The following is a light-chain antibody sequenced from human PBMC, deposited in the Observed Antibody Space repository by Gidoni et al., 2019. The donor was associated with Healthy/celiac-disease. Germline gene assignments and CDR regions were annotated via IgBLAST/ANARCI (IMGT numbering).Light chain of an antibody. Sequence: DIQITQSPSSLSASVGDRVTITCLASQSISSYFNWYQQKPGKAPKLLIYAASSLKSGVPSRFSGSGSGTDFTITISSLQPEDVANYYCQQSYSTPRTFGQGTKLEIK. J-gene: IGKJ2*01. V-gene: IGKV1-39*01. CDR3: QQSYSTPRT. CDR1: QSISSY. CDR2: AAS.